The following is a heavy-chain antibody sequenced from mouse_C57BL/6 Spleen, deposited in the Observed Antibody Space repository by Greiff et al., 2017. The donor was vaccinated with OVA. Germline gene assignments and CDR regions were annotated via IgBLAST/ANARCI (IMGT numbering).Heavy chain of an antibody. Sequence: QVQLQQSGPELVKPGASVKISCKASGYAFSSSWMNWVKQRPGKGLEWIGRIYPGDGDTNYNGKFKGKATLTADKSSSTAYMQLSSLTSEDSAVYFCARRAAQATRDAMDYWGQGTSVTVSS. CDR2: IYPGDGDT. J-gene: IGHJ4*01. CDR1: GYAFSSSW. V-gene: IGHV1-82*01. CDR3: ARRAAQATRDAMDY. D-gene: IGHD3-2*02.